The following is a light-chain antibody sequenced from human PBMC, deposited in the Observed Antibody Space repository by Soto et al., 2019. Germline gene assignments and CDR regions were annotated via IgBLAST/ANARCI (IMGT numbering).Light chain of an antibody. CDR1: NIAAKS. V-gene: IGLV3-21*02. Sequence: SYELTQPPSVSVAPGQTARITCGGNNIAAKSVHWYQQKPGQAPVLVVYDDRDRPSGVPERFSGSNSGNTATLTISRVEAGDAADFWCQVWDSSSDQPVFGGATKLTVL. J-gene: IGLJ2*01. CDR3: QVWDSSSDQPV. CDR2: DDR.